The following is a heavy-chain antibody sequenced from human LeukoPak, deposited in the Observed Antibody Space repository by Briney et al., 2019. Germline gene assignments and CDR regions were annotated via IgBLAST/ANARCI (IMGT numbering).Heavy chain of an antibody. J-gene: IGHJ4*02. V-gene: IGHV5-51*01. CDR3: ARRSGTYFGTTGYLYFFDY. D-gene: IGHD3-22*01. Sequence: RAESSKISCKGSGYTFTNYWIGWVRQMPGRGLEWMGIIYHGDSDPRYSPSFQGQVTIAADKSMSTAYLQWSSLKASDTAMYYCARRSGTYFGTTGYLYFFDYWGRGTRVTVSS. CDR1: GYTFTNYW. CDR2: IYHGDSDP.